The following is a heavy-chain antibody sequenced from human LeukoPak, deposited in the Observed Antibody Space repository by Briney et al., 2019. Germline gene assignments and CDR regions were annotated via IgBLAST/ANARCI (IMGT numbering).Heavy chain of an antibody. CDR3: VREENMKPVAGSFDY. V-gene: IGHV4-39*02. CDR1: GGSISSSSYY. Sequence: PSETLSLTCTVSGGSISSSSYYWGWIRQPPGKGLEWIGSIYYSGSTYYNPSLKSRVTISVDTSKNQFSLKLSSVTAADTAVYYCVREENMKPVAGSFDYWGQGTLVSVSS. CDR2: IYYSGST. J-gene: IGHJ4*02. D-gene: IGHD6-19*01.